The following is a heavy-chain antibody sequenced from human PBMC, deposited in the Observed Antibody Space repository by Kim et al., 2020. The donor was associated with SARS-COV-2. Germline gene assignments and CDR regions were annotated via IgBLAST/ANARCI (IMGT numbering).Heavy chain of an antibody. V-gene: IGHV3-53*01. D-gene: IGHD3-10*01. CDR3: AGAMVRGVIITGGMDV. CDR2: IYSGGST. CDR1: GFTVSSNY. J-gene: IGHJ6*02. Sequence: GGSLRLSCAASGFTVSSNYMSWVRQAPGKGLEWVSVIYSGGSTYYADSVKGRFTISRDNSKNTLYLQMNSLRAEDTAVYYCAGAMVRGVIITGGMDVWRRGPTVTVPS.